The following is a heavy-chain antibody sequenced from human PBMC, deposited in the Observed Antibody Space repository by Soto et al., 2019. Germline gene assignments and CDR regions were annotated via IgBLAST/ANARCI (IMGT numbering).Heavy chain of an antibody. CDR1: GGSISSGGYS. CDR2: IYHSGST. V-gene: IGHV4-30-2*01. Sequence: TSETLSLTCAVSGGSISSGGYSWSWIRQPPGKGLEWIGYIYHSGSTYYNPSLKSRVTISVDRSKNQFSLKLSSVTAADTAVYYCAKGFSLRTSGSAFDYWGQGTLVNVSS. D-gene: IGHD3-10*01. CDR3: AKGFSLRTSGSAFDY. J-gene: IGHJ4*02.